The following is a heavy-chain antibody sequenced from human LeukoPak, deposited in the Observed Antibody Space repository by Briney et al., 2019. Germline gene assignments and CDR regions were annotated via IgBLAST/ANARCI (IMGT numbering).Heavy chain of an antibody. Sequence: SETLSLTCTVSGGSISSYYWSWIRQPPGKGLEWIGHIYYSGSTNYNPSLKSRVTISVDTSKNQFSLKLSSVTAADTAVYYCARHCSGGSCYDAFDIWGQGTMVTVSS. CDR3: ARHCSGGSCYDAFDI. J-gene: IGHJ3*02. D-gene: IGHD2-15*01. V-gene: IGHV4-59*08. CDR2: IYYSGST. CDR1: GGSISSYY.